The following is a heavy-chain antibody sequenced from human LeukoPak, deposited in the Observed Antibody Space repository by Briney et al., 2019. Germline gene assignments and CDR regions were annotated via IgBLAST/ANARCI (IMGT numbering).Heavy chain of an antibody. V-gene: IGHV3-21*01. Sequence: GGSLRLSCAASGFTFSGYSMNWVRQAPGKGLEWVSSISSSGRYISYADSVKGRFAISRDNAKNSLYLHMNSLRAEDTAVYYCARVMTSMTTADLDCWGQGTLVSVSS. D-gene: IGHD4-17*01. J-gene: IGHJ4*02. CDR2: ISSSGRYI. CDR1: GFTFSGYS. CDR3: ARVMTSMTTADLDC.